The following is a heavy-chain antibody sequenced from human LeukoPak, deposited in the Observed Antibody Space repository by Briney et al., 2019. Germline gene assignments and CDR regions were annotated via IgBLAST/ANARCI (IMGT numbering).Heavy chain of an antibody. CDR2: IYHSGST. CDR1: GGSISSSIG. D-gene: IGHD6-13*01. J-gene: IGHJ1*01. CDR3: ASGGIAAAGAEYFHH. V-gene: IGHV4-4*02. Sequence: SETLTLTCAVSGGSISSSIGWSWLRLPPGKGLEWIGEIYHSGSTNYNQSLKSQDTISVDEHKNQFSLKLSSVTAADTAVYYCASGGIAAAGAEYFHHWGQGTLVTVSS.